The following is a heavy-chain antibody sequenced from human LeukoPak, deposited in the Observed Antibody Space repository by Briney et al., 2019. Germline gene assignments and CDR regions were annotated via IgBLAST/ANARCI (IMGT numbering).Heavy chain of an antibody. CDR2: IYTSGST. V-gene: IGHV4-61*02. Sequence: SQTLSLTCTVSGGSISSGSYYWRWLRQPAGTGLEWIGRIYTSGSTNYNPSLKSRVTISVDTSKTQFSLKLSSVTAADTVVYYCARESPQTGIAAAGTSHFDYWGQGTLVTVSS. CDR1: GGSISSGSYY. CDR3: ARESPQTGIAAAGTSHFDY. J-gene: IGHJ4*02. D-gene: IGHD6-13*01.